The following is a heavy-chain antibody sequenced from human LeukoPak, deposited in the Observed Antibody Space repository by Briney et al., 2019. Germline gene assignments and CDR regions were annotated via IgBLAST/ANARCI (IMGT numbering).Heavy chain of an antibody. V-gene: IGHV3-30*02. CDR2: IRYDGSNK. CDR3: ARDRSQYYYDSSGYYVGY. D-gene: IGHD3-22*01. Sequence: GGSLRLSCAASGFTFSSYGMHWVRQAPGKGLEWVAFIRYDGSNKYYADSVKGRFTISRDNSKNTLYLQMNSLRAEDTAVYYCARDRSQYYYDSSGYYVGYWGQGTLVTVSS. CDR1: GFTFSSYG. J-gene: IGHJ4*02.